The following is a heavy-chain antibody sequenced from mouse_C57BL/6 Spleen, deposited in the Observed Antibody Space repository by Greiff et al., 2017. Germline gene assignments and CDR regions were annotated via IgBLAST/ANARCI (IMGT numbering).Heavy chain of an antibody. J-gene: IGHJ2*01. Sequence: VQLQQSGPELVKPGASVKISCKASGYTFTDYYMNWVKQSHGKSLEWIGDINPNNGGTSYNQKFKGKATLTVDKSSSTAYMELRSLTSEDSAVYYCARGDYDLYYFDYWGQGTTLTVSS. CDR2: INPNNGGT. V-gene: IGHV1-26*01. D-gene: IGHD2-4*01. CDR3: ARGDYDLYYFDY. CDR1: GYTFTDYY.